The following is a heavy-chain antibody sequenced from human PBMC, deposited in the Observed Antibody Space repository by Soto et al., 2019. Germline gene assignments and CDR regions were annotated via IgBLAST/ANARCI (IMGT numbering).Heavy chain of an antibody. CDR1: GGSISSYY. Sequence: PSETLSLTCTVSGGSISSYYWSWIREPPGKGLEWIGYIYYSGITKYSPSLKSRVTISVDTSKNQFSLKLSSVTAADTAVYYCARDSCSVSYSYNYFDPWGQGTLVTVSS. CDR2: IYYSGIT. V-gene: IGHV4-59*01. CDR3: ARDSCSVSYSYNYFDP. J-gene: IGHJ5*02. D-gene: IGHD3-10*02.